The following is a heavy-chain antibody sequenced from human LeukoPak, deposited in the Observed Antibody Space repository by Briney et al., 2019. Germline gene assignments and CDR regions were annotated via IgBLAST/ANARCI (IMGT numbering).Heavy chain of an antibody. D-gene: IGHD1-26*01. J-gene: IGHJ4*02. Sequence: SETLSLTCTVSGVSISSHYWTWIRQSPGTGLEWIGYISYTGSTNYNPSLKSRVTISRDMSKNQFSLKLTSVTAADTAVYYCAKDGPSDGSGPNWGPGTLVTVSS. CDR2: ISYTGST. V-gene: IGHV4-59*11. CDR1: GVSISSHY. CDR3: AKDGPSDGSGPN.